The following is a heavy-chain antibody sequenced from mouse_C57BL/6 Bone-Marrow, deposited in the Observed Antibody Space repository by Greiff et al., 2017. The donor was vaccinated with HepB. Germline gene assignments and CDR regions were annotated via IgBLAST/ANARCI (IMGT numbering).Heavy chain of an antibody. CDR2: ISYSGST. CDR3: ARYKDYGKGYFDV. D-gene: IGHD1-1*01. CDR1: GYSITSDY. Sequence: EVMLVESGPGLAKPSQTLSLTCSVTGYSITSDYWNWIRKFPGNKLEYMGYISYSGSTYYNPSLKSRISITRDTSKNQYYLQLNSVTTEDTATYYCARYKDYGKGYFDVWGTGTTVTVSS. J-gene: IGHJ1*03. V-gene: IGHV3-8*01.